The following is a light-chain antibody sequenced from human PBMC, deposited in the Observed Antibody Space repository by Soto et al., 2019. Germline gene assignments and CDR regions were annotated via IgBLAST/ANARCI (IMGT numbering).Light chain of an antibody. CDR2: EVN. J-gene: IGLJ2*01. CDR3: SSYTSSSTWV. CDR1: SSDVGGYNY. V-gene: IGLV2-14*01. Sequence: QSALTQPASVSGSPGQSITISCAGTSSDVGGYNYVSWYQQLPGKAPKLMISEVNNRPSGVSNRFSGSKSGNTASLTISGLQAEDEADYYCSSYTSSSTWVFGGGTKLPVL.